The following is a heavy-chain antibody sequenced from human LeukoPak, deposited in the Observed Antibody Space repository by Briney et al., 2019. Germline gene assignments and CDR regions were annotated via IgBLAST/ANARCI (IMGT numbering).Heavy chain of an antibody. J-gene: IGHJ6*03. V-gene: IGHV1-24*01. CDR3: ARGQDPYSSSWYAYPSSFYYYCYYMDV. CDR1: GYTLTELS. D-gene: IGHD6-13*01. Sequence: ASVKVSCKVSGYTLTELSMHWVRQAPGKGLEWMGGFDPEDGETIYAQKFQGRVTMTEDTSTDTAYMELSSLRSEDTAVYYCARGQDPYSSSWYAYPSSFYYYCYYMDVWGKGTTVTISS. CDR2: FDPEDGET.